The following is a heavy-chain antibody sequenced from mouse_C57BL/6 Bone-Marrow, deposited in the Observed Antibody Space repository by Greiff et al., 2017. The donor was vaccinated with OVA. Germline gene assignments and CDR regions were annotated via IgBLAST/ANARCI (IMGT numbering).Heavy chain of an antibody. CDR2: IHPNSGST. D-gene: IGHD2-2*01. CDR3: ALLGDDGAWFAY. V-gene: IGHV1-64*01. J-gene: IGHJ3*01. Sequence: QVQLQQPGAELVKPGASVKLSCKASGYTFTSYWMHWVKQRPGQGLEWIGMIHPNSGSTNYNEKFKSKATLTVDKSSSTAYMQLSSLTSEDSAVYYCALLGDDGAWFAYWGQGTLVTVSA. CDR1: GYTFTSYW.